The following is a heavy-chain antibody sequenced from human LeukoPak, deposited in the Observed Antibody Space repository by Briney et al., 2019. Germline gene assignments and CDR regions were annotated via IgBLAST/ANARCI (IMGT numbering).Heavy chain of an antibody. J-gene: IGHJ4*02. Sequence: PSETLSLTCTVSGGSISSYYWSWIRQPPGKGLEWIGYIYYSGSTNYNPSLKSRVTISVDTSKNQFSLKLSSVTAADTAVYYCAAGLTRGLLFDYWGQGTLVTVSS. CDR1: GGSISSYY. V-gene: IGHV4-59*08. D-gene: IGHD1-14*01. CDR2: IYYSGST. CDR3: AAGLTRGLLFDY.